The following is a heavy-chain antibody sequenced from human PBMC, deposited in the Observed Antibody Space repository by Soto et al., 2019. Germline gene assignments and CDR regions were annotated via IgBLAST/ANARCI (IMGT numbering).Heavy chain of an antibody. D-gene: IGHD3-22*01. CDR1: GFTFSNAW. V-gene: IGHV3-15*01. Sequence: EVQLVESGGGLVKPGGSLRLSCAASGFTFSNAWMSWVRQAPGKGLEWVGRIKSKTDGGTTDYAAPVKGRFTISRDDSTNTLYLQINSRKTEDTAVYYCTRDGPSYYYDSRGYYTSAFDYWGQGSLVTVSS. CDR2: IKSKTDGGTT. CDR3: TRDGPSYYYDSRGYYTSAFDY. J-gene: IGHJ4*02.